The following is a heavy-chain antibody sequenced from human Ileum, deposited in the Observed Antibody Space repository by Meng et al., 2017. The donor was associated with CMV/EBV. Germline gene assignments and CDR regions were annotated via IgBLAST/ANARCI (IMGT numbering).Heavy chain of an antibody. D-gene: IGHD5-12*01. J-gene: IGHJ4*02. CDR1: GFIFSSYA. Sequence: GESLKISYAASGFIFSSYAMSWVRQAPGKGLEWVSSISGSGGSTHYADSVKGRFTISRDNSKHTLYLQMNSLRAEDTAVYYCAKDYSGYDSHFDYWGQGTLVTVSS. V-gene: IGHV3-23*01. CDR3: AKDYSGYDSHFDY. CDR2: ISGSGGST.